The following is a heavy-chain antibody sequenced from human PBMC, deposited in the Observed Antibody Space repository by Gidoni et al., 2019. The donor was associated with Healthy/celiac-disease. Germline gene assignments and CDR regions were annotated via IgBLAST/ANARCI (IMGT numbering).Heavy chain of an antibody. J-gene: IGHJ4*02. Sequence: QVQLVQSGAEVKKPVASVKVSCKASGYTFTSYDINWVRQATGQGLEWMGWMNPNSGNTGYEQKFQGRVTMTRNTSISTAYMELSSLRSEDTAVYYCERVPLDWQGSDYWGQGTLVTVSS. CDR2: MNPNSGNT. D-gene: IGHD2-21*01. CDR3: ERVPLDWQGSDY. CDR1: GYTFTSYD. V-gene: IGHV1-8*01.